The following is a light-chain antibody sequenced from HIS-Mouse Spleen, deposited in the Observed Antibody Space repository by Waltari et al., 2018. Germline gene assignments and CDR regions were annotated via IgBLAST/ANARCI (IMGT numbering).Light chain of an antibody. CDR3: SSYTSSSFNVV. CDR1: SSDVGGYHY. Sequence: QSALTQPASVSGSPGQSITISCPGTSSDVGGYHYVSWYQQHPGKAPKLMLYDFSNRPSGVSNRFSGSKSGNTASLTISGLQAEDEADYYCSSYTSSSFNVVFGGGTKLTVL. V-gene: IGLV2-14*03. J-gene: IGLJ2*01. CDR2: DFS.